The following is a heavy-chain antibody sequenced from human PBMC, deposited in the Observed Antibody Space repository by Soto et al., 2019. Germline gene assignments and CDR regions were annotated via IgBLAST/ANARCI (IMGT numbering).Heavy chain of an antibody. V-gene: IGHV3-30*18. J-gene: IGHJ4*02. CDR2: ISYDGSNK. CDR3: AKDPGGQAVALDY. D-gene: IGHD6-19*01. CDR1: GFTFSSYG. Sequence: QVQLVESGGGVVQPGRSLRLSCAASGFTFSSYGMHWVRQAPGKGLEWVAVISYDGSNKYYADSVKGRFTISRDNSKNTLYLQKNSLRAEDTAVYYCAKDPGGQAVALDYWGQGTLVTVSS.